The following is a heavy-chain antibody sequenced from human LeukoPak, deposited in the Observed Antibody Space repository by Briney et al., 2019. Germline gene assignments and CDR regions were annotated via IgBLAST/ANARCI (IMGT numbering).Heavy chain of an antibody. J-gene: IGHJ6*03. CDR1: GFTFSSYW. D-gene: IGHD6-13*01. Sequence: PGGSLRLSCAASGFTFSSYWMSWVRQAPGKGLEWVANIKQDGSEKYYVDSVKGRFTFSRDNAKNSLYLQMNSLRAEDTAVYYCASSAAARYYYYYYMDVWGKGTTVTVSS. CDR2: IKQDGSEK. V-gene: IGHV3-7*01. CDR3: ASSAAARYYYYYYMDV.